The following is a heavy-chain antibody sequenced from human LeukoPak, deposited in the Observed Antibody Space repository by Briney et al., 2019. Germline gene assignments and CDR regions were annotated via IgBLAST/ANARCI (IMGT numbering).Heavy chain of an antibody. CDR1: GGSISSGDYY. Sequence: PSETLSLTCTVSGGSISSGDYYWSWIRQPPGKGLEWIGYIYYSGSTYYNPSLKSRVTISVDTSKNQFSLKLSSVTAADTAVYYCARDSLYYGSSGYSAYYYYYGMDVWGQGTTVTVSS. J-gene: IGHJ6*02. V-gene: IGHV4-30-4*01. CDR3: ARDSLYYGSSGYSAYYYYYGMDV. D-gene: IGHD3-22*01. CDR2: IYYSGST.